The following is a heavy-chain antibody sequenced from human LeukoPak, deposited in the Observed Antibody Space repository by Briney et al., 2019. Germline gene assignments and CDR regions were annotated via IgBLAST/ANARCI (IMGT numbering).Heavy chain of an antibody. CDR3: ARGGAYQLLFNPRWFDP. CDR2: INHSGST. V-gene: IGHV4-34*01. CDR1: GGSFSGYY. D-gene: IGHD2-2*01. J-gene: IGHJ5*02. Sequence: SETLSLTCAVYGGSFSGYYWSWIRQPPGKGLGWIGEINHSGSTNYNPSLKSRVTISVDTSKNQFSLKLSSVTAADTAVYYCARGGAYQLLFNPRWFDPWGQGTLVTVSS.